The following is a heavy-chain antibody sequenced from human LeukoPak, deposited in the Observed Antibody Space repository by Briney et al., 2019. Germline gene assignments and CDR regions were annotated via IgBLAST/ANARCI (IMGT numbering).Heavy chain of an antibody. V-gene: IGHV1-18*01. CDR1: GYTFTSYG. Sequence: GASVKVSCKAPGYTFTSYGISWVRQAPGQGLEWMGWISAYNGNTNYAQKLQGRVTMTTDTSTSTAYMELRSLRSDDTAVYYCARGGGIAVATWGADFDYWGQGTLVTVSS. CDR2: ISAYNGNT. D-gene: IGHD6-19*01. J-gene: IGHJ4*02. CDR3: ARGGGIAVATWGADFDY.